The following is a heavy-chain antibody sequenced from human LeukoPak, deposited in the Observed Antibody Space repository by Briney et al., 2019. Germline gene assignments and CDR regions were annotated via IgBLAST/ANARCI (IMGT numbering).Heavy chain of an antibody. J-gene: IGHJ4*02. Sequence: GESLKISCKGSGYTFTGYYMHWVRQAPGQGLEWMGWINPNSGGTNYAQKFQGRVTMTRDTSISTAYMELSRLRSDDTAVYYCARLCVRAGSTSCYSKARTDYWGQGTLVTVSS. CDR2: INPNSGGT. CDR3: ARLCVRAGSTSCYSKARTDY. D-gene: IGHD2-2*01. CDR1: GYTFTGYY. V-gene: IGHV1-2*02.